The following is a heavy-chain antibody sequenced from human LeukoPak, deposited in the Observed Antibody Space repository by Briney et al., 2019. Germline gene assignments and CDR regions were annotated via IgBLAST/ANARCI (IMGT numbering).Heavy chain of an antibody. CDR3: ITYESPLSFGI. CDR2: IRSKANSYAT. D-gene: IGHD3-22*01. CDR1: GFTFSGSA. J-gene: IGHJ3*02. V-gene: IGHV3-73*01. Sequence: GGSLRLSCAASGFTFSGSAMHWVRQASGKGLEWVGRIRSKANSYATAYAASVKGRFTISRDDSKNTACLQMNSLKTEDTAVYYCITYESPLSFGIWGQGTMVTVSS.